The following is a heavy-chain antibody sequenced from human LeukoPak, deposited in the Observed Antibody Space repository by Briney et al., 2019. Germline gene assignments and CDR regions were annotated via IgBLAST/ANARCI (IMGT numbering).Heavy chain of an antibody. CDR2: ISVIGGST. CDR1: GFTFSSYA. Sequence: GGSLRLSCAASGFTFSSYAMSWVRQAPGKGLEWVSSISVIGGSTYYADSVKGRVTISRDNSRNTLYLQMNSLRAEDTAVYSCAKNLLGSEAYSWYFDLWGRGTLVTVSS. J-gene: IGHJ2*01. CDR3: AKNLLGSEAYSWYFDL. V-gene: IGHV3-23*01. D-gene: IGHD2-21*01.